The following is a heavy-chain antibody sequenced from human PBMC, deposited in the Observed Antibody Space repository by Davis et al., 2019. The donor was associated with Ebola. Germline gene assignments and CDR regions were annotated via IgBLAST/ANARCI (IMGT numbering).Heavy chain of an antibody. V-gene: IGHV4-34*01. Sequence: SETLSLTCAVYGVSFSGYYWSWIRQPPGKGLEWIGEINHSGSTNYNPSLKSRVTISVDTSKNQFSLKLSSVTAADTAVYYWARRDIVVVGGMDVWGQGTTVTVSS. J-gene: IGHJ6*02. D-gene: IGHD2-15*01. CDR3: ARRDIVVVGGMDV. CDR1: GVSFSGYY. CDR2: INHSGST.